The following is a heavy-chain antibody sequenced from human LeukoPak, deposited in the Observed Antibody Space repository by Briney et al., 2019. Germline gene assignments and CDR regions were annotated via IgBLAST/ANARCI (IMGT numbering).Heavy chain of an antibody. V-gene: IGHV3-11*01. CDR1: GFTFSDYY. CDR3: ARVSPYYYGSSAPRQFDY. CDR2: ISSSGSTI. D-gene: IGHD3-22*01. J-gene: IGHJ4*02. Sequence: GGSLRLSCAASGFTFSDYYMSWIRQAPGKGLEWVSYISSSGSTIYYADSVKGRFTISRDNAKNSLYLQMNSLRAEDTAVYYCARVSPYYYGSSAPRQFDYWGQGTLVTVSS.